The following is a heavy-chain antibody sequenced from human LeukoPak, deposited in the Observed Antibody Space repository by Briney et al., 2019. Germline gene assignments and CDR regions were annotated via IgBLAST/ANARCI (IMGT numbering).Heavy chain of an antibody. CDR3: ARDFVAVPAATSPDY. V-gene: IGHV3-23*01. J-gene: IGHJ4*02. CDR2: VSGSGDTT. D-gene: IGHD2-2*01. CDR1: GFTFNYYS. Sequence: GGSLRLSCAASGFTFNYYSMHWVRQAAGKGLEWVSVVSGSGDTTHYADSVRGRFTAFRDNAKNTLNLQMNSLRAEDTAVYYCARDFVAVPAATSPDYWGQGTLVTVSS.